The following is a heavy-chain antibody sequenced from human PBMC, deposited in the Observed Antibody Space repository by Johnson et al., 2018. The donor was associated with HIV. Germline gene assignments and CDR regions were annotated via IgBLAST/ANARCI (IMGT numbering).Heavy chain of an antibody. CDR3: ARDRAKVDDPSDAFDI. CDR2: ISSSGSTI. J-gene: IGHJ3*02. V-gene: IGHV3-11*04. Sequence: QVQLVESGGGVVQPGRSRRLSCAASGFTFSDYYMSWIRQAPGKGLEWVSYISSSGSTIYYADSVKGRFTISRDNAKNSLYLQMNRLRAEDTAVYYCARDRAKVDDPSDAFDIWGQGTVVTVSS. D-gene: IGHD1-1*01. CDR1: GFTFSDYY.